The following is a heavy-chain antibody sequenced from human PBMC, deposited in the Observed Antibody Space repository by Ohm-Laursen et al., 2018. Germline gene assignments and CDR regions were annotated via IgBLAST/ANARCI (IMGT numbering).Heavy chain of an antibody. CDR2: MFHSGST. CDR1: GYSISSGYY. J-gene: IGHJ4*02. CDR3: ARGLYDSSGYYYYYFDY. V-gene: IGHV4-38-2*01. Sequence: SDTLSLTCAVSGYSISSGYYWGWIRQPPGKGLEWIGSMFHSGSTYYNPSLKIRLTISVDTSKNQFSLKLNSVTAADTAVYYCARGLYDSSGYYYYYFDYWGQGTLVTVSS. D-gene: IGHD3-22*01.